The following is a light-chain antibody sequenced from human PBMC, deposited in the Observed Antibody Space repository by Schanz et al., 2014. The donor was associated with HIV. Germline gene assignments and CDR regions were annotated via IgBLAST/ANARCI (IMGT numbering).Light chain of an antibody. CDR3: QSFDNSLSGVV. CDR1: SSNIGAGYD. CDR2: ANN. J-gene: IGLJ3*02. Sequence: QSVLTQPPSVSGAPGQRVTISCAGRSSNIGAGYDVHWYQQFPRTAPKLLIFANNNRPSGVPDRFSGSKSGSSASLAITGLQAEDEADYYCQSFDNSLSGVVFGGGTKLTVL. V-gene: IGLV1-40*01.